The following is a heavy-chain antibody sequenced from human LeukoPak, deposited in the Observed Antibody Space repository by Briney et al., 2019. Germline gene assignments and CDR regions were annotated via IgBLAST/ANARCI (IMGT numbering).Heavy chain of an antibody. CDR1: GFTFSSYG. CDR3: ARDPLLYGSGSYYFDY. Sequence: GRSLRLSCAASGFTFSSYGMHWVPQAPGKGLEWVTFIRYDGNNKYYADSVKGRFTISRDGSKNTLFLQMNSLRAEDTAVYYCARDPLLYGSGSYYFDYWGQGTLVTVSS. D-gene: IGHD3-10*01. CDR2: IRYDGNNK. V-gene: IGHV3-30*02. J-gene: IGHJ4*02.